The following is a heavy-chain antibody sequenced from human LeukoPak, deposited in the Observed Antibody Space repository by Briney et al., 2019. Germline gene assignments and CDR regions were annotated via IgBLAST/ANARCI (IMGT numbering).Heavy chain of an antibody. CDR2: IYYSGST. D-gene: IGHD5-18*01. CDR1: GGSISSGDQY. J-gene: IGHJ4*02. Sequence: PSETRSLTCTVSGGSISSGDQYWSWIRQSPGKGLEWIGYIYYSGSTYYNPSLTSRVTISMDRSRNQFSLKLGSVTAADTAVYYCARSRGYSYGCPIGLCIYYFDYWGQGTLVTVSS. CDR3: ARSRGYSYGCPIGLCIYYFDY. V-gene: IGHV4-30-4*08.